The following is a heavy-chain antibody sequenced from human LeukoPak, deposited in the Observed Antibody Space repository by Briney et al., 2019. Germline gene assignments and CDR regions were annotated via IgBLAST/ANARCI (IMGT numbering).Heavy chain of an antibody. CDR2: IYYSGST. V-gene: IGHV4-59*01. CDR3: AREEMWAFDI. Sequence: PSETLSLTCTVSGGSISSYYWSWIRQPPGKGLEWIGYIYYSGSTNYNPSLKSRVTISVDTSKNQFSLKLSSVTAADTAVYYCAREEMWAFDIWGQGTMVTVSS. J-gene: IGHJ3*02. D-gene: IGHD2-21*01. CDR1: GGSISSYY.